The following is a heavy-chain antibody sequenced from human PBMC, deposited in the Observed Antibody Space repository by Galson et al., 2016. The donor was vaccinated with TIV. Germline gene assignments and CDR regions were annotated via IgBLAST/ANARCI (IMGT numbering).Heavy chain of an antibody. V-gene: IGHV4-38-2*02. Sequence: SETLSLTCTVSGHSFIRDYYWGWIRQPPGKGLEWIGSVYYTGGTYYNPSLRSRVTVSLDTSNNQFFLKLSSVTAADTAVYYCTREIAGTTVHSWGQGALVTVS. D-gene: IGHD1-7*01. CDR2: VYYTGGT. J-gene: IGHJ4*02. CDR3: TREIAGTTVHS. CDR1: GHSFIRDYY.